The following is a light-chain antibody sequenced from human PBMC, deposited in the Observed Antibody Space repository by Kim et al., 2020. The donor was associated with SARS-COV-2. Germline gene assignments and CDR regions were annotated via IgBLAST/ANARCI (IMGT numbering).Light chain of an antibody. CDR2: SVS. CDR1: QDINSA. Sequence: AIQLTQSPSSLSASVGDRVTITCRASQDINSALAWYQQRPGKSPRLVIFSVSKLASGVPSRFSGSGSETDFTLTISGLQPEDFATYFCQQFFSYPPYTFGQGTKLEIK. J-gene: IGKJ2*01. V-gene: IGKV1-13*02. CDR3: QQFFSYPPYT.